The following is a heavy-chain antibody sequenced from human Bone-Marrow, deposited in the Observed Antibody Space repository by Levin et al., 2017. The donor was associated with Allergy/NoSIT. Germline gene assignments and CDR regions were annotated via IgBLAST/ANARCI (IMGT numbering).Heavy chain of an antibody. D-gene: IGHD4-11*01. V-gene: IGHV3-23*01. CDR1: GFTFNGYA. CDR3: ARALKAYTNFIWDWYFDL. CDR2: IRGSGSNT. J-gene: IGHJ2*01. Sequence: PGGSLRLSCAASGFTFNGYAMTWVRQVPGKGLDWVSAIRGSGSNTFYSDSVKGRFTISRDNSKDILYLEMDNLRADDTAVYFCARALKAYTNFIWDWYFDLWGRGTLVTVSS.